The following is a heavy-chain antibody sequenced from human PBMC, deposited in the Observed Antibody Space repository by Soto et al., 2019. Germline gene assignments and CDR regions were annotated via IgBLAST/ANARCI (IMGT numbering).Heavy chain of an antibody. CDR3: ARGGGGWYFDF. CDR1: GDSVSSNSVT. J-gene: IGHJ4*02. Sequence: QAQLQQSGPGLVKPSQTLSLTCTISGDSVSSNSVTWNWIRQSPSRGLEWLGRTYYRSKWYNYHAASVKSRILIDADTSKNQISLQLNFVTPEDTAVYYCARGGGGWYFDFWGQGSLVTVSS. CDR2: TYYRSKWYN. D-gene: IGHD6-19*01. V-gene: IGHV6-1*01.